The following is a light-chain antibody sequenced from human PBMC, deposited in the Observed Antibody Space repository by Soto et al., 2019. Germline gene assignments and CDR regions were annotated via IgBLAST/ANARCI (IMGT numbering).Light chain of an antibody. CDR1: QSISTY. CDR3: QQTDSTPQT. J-gene: IGKJ4*01. Sequence: DIQMTQSPSSLSASVGDRVTITCRASQSISTYLNWYQQKAGLAPKLLIYAASSLQSGVPSRFSGSGSGTDFTLTISSLHPEDFATYYCQQTDSTPQTFGGGTKVDIK. V-gene: IGKV1-39*01. CDR2: AAS.